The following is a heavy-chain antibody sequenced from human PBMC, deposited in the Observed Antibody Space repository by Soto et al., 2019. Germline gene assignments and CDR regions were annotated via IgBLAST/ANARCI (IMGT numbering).Heavy chain of an antibody. CDR3: AKKSPAYYYFYGMGV. Sequence: GGSLRLSCAASGFTFSNYGMHWVRQAPGKGLEWVAVTSYDGSNKYYADSVKGRFTISRDNSKNTLYLQMSSLRAEDAAVYYCAKKSPAYYYFYGMGVWGQGTTVTVSS. J-gene: IGHJ6*02. CDR2: TSYDGSNK. CDR1: GFTFSNYG. V-gene: IGHV3-30*18.